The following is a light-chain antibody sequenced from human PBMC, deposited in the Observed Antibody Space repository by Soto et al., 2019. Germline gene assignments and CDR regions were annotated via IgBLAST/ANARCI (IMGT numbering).Light chain of an antibody. V-gene: IGKV1-27*01. CDR1: QGIGNS. J-gene: IGKJ5*01. CDR2: SAS. Sequence: DIQMTQSPPSLSASVGDRATITCRASQGIGNSLAWYQQKPGTVPKLLIYSASTLQSGVPSRFSGSGSGTDFTLTISSLQPEDVAAYYCQKYNPVPATFGQGTRLEIK. CDR3: QKYNPVPAT.